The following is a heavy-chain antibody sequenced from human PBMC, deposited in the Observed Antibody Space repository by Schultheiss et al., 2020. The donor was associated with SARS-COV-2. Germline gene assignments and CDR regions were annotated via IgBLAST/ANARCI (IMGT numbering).Heavy chain of an antibody. V-gene: IGHV4-38-2*01. J-gene: IGHJ5*02. D-gene: IGHD5-18*01. CDR3: ARGYRYVYVLGWIDH. CDR1: GYSISSGYY. Sequence: SETLSLTCAVSGYSISSGYYWGWIRQPPGKGLEWIGSIYHSGSTYYNPSLKSRVTISVDTSKNQFSLKLSSVTAADTAVYYCARGYRYVYVLGWIDHWGQGTLVTVSS. CDR2: IYHSGST.